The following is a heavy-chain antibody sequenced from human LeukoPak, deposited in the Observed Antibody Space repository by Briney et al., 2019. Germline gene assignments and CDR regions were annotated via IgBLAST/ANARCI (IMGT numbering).Heavy chain of an antibody. V-gene: IGHV3-11*06. D-gene: IGHD6-6*01. J-gene: IGHJ4*02. CDR1: GFTLSDYY. Sequence: GGSLRLSCAASGFTLSDYYMSWIRQAPGKGLEWVSSISSSSSYIYYADSVKGRFTISGDNAKNSLYLQMNSLRAEDTAVYYCARAKEYSSSSYYFDYWGQGTLVTVSS. CDR3: ARAKEYSSSSYYFDY. CDR2: ISSSSSYI.